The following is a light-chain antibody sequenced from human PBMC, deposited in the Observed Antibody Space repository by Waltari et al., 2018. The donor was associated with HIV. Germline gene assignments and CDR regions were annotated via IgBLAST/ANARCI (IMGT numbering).Light chain of an antibody. V-gene: IGLV1-47*01. J-gene: IGLJ2*01. CDR1: TSNIGSNY. CDR3: ASWDDSLGGYWI. Sequence: QSVVTQPPSASGTLGQRVTISCSGGTSNIGSNYVYWYQHLPGTSPKLLIYMNDQRPPGVPDRISGSKSGTSASLAISGLRSEDEADYYCASWDDSLGGYWIFGGGTNLTVL. CDR2: MND.